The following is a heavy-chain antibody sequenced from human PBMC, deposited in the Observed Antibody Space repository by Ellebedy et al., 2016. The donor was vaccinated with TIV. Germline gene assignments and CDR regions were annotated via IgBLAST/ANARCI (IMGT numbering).Heavy chain of an antibody. J-gene: IGHJ4*02. V-gene: IGHV5-51*01. CDR2: IYPDDSNT. CDR1: GHSFNNYW. D-gene: IGHD2/OR15-2a*01. CDR3: GRLQTIDNYYFDY. Sequence: PGGSLRLSCKGSGHSFNNYWIGWVRPMPGKGLEWMGNIYPDDSNTIYRPSFQGQVTISADKSISTAYLQWSSLQASDTAMYYCGRLQTIDNYYFDYWGQGTLVTVSP.